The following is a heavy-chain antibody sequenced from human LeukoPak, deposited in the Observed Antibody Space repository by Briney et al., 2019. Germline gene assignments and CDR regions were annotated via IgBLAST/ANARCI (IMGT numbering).Heavy chain of an antibody. V-gene: IGHV1-8*01. CDR1: GYTFTSYD. CDR2: MNPNSGNT. Sequence: ASVKVSCKASGYTFTSYDINWVRQATGQGLEWMGWMNPNSGNTGYAQKCQGRVTMTRNTSISTAYMELSSLRSEDTAVYYCARLRGYCSSTSCRRKNWFDPWGQVTLVTVSS. CDR3: ARLRGYCSSTSCRRKNWFDP. D-gene: IGHD2-2*03. J-gene: IGHJ5*02.